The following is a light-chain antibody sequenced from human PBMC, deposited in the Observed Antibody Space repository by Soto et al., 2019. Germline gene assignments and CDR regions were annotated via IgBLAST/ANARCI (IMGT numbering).Light chain of an antibody. J-gene: IGKJ2*01. CDR2: DAF. V-gene: IGKV3-11*01. CDR3: QQRSNWPIS. Sequence: EIVLTQSPATLSLSPGERATLSCRASQSVSSNLAWYQQKPGQAPRLLIYDAFNRATGIPARFSGSGSGTDFSLTISSLEPEDFELYCCQQRSNWPISFGQGTQLEI. CDR1: QSVSSN.